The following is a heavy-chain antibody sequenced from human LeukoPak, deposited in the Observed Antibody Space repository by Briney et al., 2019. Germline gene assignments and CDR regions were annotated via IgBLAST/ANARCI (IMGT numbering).Heavy chain of an antibody. J-gene: IGHJ5*02. Sequence: SETLSLTCTVSGYSISSGYYWGWIRQPPGKGLEWIGYIYYSGSTNYNPSLKSRVTISVDTSKNQFSLKLSSVTAADTAVYYCARETYYDRQGTWGQGTLVTVSS. CDR2: IYYSGST. CDR1: GYSISSGYY. CDR3: ARETYYDRQGT. D-gene: IGHD3-3*01. V-gene: IGHV4-38-2*02.